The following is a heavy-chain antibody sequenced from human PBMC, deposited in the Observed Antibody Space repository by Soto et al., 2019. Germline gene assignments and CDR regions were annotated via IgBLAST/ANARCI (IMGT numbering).Heavy chain of an antibody. V-gene: IGHV4-34*01. D-gene: IGHD3-3*01. CDR1: GGSFSGYY. J-gene: IGHJ6*02. CDR3: ARNRVGVVSYYYYGMDV. CDR2: INHSGST. Sequence: SETLSLTCAVYGGSFSGYYWSWIRQPPGKGLEWIGEINHSGSTNYNPSLKSRVTISVDTSKNQFSLKLSSVTAADTAVYYCARNRVGVVSYYYYGMDVWGQVNTVTVSS.